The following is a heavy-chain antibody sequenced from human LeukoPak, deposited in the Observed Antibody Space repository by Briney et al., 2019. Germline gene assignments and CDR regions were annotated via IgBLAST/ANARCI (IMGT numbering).Heavy chain of an antibody. D-gene: IGHD3-10*02. J-gene: IGHJ4*02. CDR2: ISSSSSYM. Sequence: PGRSLRLSCAASGVTFSSYSMNWVRHAPAQGLEWVSSISSSSSYMYYADSVKCRFTISTDNANTSQYQQMINLNSEDTDVNYGSRDGYYVHWGQGTLVTVSS. CDR3: SRDGYYVH. V-gene: IGHV3-21*01. CDR1: GVTFSSYS.